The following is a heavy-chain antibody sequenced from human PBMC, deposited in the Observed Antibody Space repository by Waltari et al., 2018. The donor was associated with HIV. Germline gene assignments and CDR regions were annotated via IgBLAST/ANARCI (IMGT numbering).Heavy chain of an antibody. V-gene: IGHV3-33*01. D-gene: IGHD6-19*01. Sequence: VQLAESGGGVVQPGKSVRLSCATSVFNCSVFVIHWVRQAPEKGLEWVAVIWSDGKTRFYGDSIKGRFSVSRDNSNNTSSLQINRVTLADTAVYYCTTGRSSVVAAPPVQWGQGT. CDR2: IWSDGKTR. CDR1: VFNCSVFV. CDR3: TTGRSSVVAAPPVQ. J-gene: IGHJ4*01.